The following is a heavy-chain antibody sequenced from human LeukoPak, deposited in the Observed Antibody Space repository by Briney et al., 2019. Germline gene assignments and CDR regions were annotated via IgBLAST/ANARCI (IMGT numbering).Heavy chain of an antibody. Sequence: PGGSLRLSCEASGISFGTFGMAWVRQAPGKGLQWVSGITGSTTWTYYAASVKGRFTVSRDNSRNTLYLQMNSLRADDTAVYYCARELVSSGTGYFDLWGRGTLVTVSS. CDR1: GISFGTFG. CDR2: ITGSTTWT. CDR3: ARELVSSGTGYFDL. D-gene: IGHD3-10*02. V-gene: IGHV3-23*01. J-gene: IGHJ2*01.